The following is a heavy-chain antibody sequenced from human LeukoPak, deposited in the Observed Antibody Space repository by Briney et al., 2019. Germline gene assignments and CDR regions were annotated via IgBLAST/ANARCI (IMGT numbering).Heavy chain of an antibody. Sequence: GGSLRLSCAASGFTFSSYWMSWVRQAPGKGLEWVANTKQDGSEKYYVDSVKGRFTISRDNAKNSLYLQMNSLRAEDTAVYYCAREISIAAAGTGWFDPWGQGTLVTVSS. V-gene: IGHV3-7*01. CDR3: AREISIAAAGTGWFDP. D-gene: IGHD6-13*01. CDR2: TKQDGSEK. CDR1: GFTFSSYW. J-gene: IGHJ5*02.